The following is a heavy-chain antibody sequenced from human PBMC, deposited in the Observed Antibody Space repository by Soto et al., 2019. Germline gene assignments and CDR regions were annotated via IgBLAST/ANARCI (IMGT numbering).Heavy chain of an antibody. V-gene: IGHV1-18*01. J-gene: IGHJ2*01. CDR1: GYTFTSYG. Sequence: QVQLVQSGAEVKKPGASVKVSCKASGYTFTSYGISWVRQAPGQGLEWMGWISAYNGNTNYAQKLEGRVPMTTDPSTSTDYMELRSLRSDDTAVYYCARVLSGYPARSWYFDLWGRGTLVAVSS. CDR2: ISAYNGNT. D-gene: IGHD5-12*01. CDR3: ARVLSGYPARSWYFDL.